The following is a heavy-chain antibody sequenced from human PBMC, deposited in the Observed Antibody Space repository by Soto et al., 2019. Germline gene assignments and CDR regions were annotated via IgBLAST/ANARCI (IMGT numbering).Heavy chain of an antibody. D-gene: IGHD3-10*01. V-gene: IGHV4-4*07. CDR3: AKKVNSGSGSQYFDY. J-gene: IGHJ4*02. Sequence: PSETLSLTCTVSGGSISSYYWSWIRQPAGKGLEWIGRIYTSGSTNYNPSLKSRVTMSVDTSKNTLFLQMNSLRAEDTAIYYCAKKVNSGSGSQYFDYWGQGTLVTVSS. CDR1: GGSISSYY. CDR2: IYTSGST.